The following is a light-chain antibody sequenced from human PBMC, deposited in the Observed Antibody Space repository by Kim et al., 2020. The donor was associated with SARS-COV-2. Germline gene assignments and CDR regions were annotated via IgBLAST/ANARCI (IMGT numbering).Light chain of an antibody. J-gene: IGKJ1*01. Sequence: ATMNCKSSQSVLYSSNNKNYLTWYQQKPGQPPKLLIYWASTRESGVPDRFSGRGSGTDFTLTISSLQAEDVAIYYCQKYYSTPWTFGQGTKVEIK. CDR1: QSVLYSSNNKNY. CDR3: QKYYSTPWT. CDR2: WAS. V-gene: IGKV4-1*01.